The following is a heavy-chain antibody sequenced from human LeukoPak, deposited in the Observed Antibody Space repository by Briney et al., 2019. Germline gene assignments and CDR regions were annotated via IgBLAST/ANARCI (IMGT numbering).Heavy chain of an antibody. Sequence: PGGSLRLSCAASGFTFRNYWMHWVRQAPGKGLVWVSRIISDESSTIYADSVKGRFTISRDNAKNTLYLQMNSLRGEDTAVYYCAREGDSSGYYLDAVDIWGQGTMVTVSS. J-gene: IGHJ3*02. D-gene: IGHD3-22*01. CDR3: AREGDSSGYYLDAVDI. V-gene: IGHV3-74*01. CDR1: GFTFRNYW. CDR2: IISDESST.